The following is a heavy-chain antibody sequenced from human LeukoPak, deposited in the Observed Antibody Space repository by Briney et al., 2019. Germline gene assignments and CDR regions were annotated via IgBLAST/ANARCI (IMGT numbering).Heavy chain of an antibody. V-gene: IGHV4-34*01. CDR1: GGSFSGYY. Sequence: SETLSLTCAVFGGSFSGYYWRWIRQPPGKGLEWIGEINHSGSTNYNPSLKRRVTILVDTSKNQFSLKLSSVTAADTAVYYCARRIVVVTAQQSWFDPWGQGTLVTVSS. D-gene: IGHD2-21*02. CDR2: INHSGST. J-gene: IGHJ5*02. CDR3: ARRIVVVTAQQSWFDP.